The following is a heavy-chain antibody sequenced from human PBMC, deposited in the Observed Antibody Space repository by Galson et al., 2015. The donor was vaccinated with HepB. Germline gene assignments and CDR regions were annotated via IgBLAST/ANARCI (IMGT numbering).Heavy chain of an antibody. J-gene: IGHJ4*02. D-gene: IGHD3-22*01. CDR2: IIPIFGTA. CDR3: ARGWTPDYYDSSGYYYY. CDR1: GGTFSSYA. Sequence: SVKVSCKASGGTFSSYAISWVRQAPGQGLEWMGGIIPIFGTANYAQKFQGRVTITADESTSTAYMELSSLRSEDTAVYYCARGWTPDYYDSSGYYYYWGQGTLVTVSS. V-gene: IGHV1-69*13.